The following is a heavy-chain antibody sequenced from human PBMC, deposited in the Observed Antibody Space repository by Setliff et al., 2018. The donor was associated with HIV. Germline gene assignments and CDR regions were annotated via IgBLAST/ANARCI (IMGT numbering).Heavy chain of an antibody. CDR3: ARGPRTSESIDF. CDR2: VDPQTGDT. D-gene: IGHD6-6*01. Sequence: ASVTVSCKSSGYMFTEHYVHWVRQSPGQGFQWMGRVDPQTGDTALVQQFQETVSLSADTSIATAFMKLFWLTTGDTATYYCARGPRTSESIDFWGRGTLVTVSS. J-gene: IGHJ4*02. CDR1: GYMFTEHY. V-gene: IGHV1-2*06.